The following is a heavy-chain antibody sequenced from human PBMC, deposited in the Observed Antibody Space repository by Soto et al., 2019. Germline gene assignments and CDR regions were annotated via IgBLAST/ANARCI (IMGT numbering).Heavy chain of an antibody. J-gene: IGHJ2*01. D-gene: IGHD3-3*02. Sequence: EVQLLESGGGLVQPGGSLRLSCAASGFTFSSYAMNWVRKAPGTGLQGVSAISDSGVSTYYADSVKGRFTISRDNSKNTLALQMNSLRAEDTALYYCAKDVLAHSWYFDLWGRGTLVTVSS. CDR2: ISDSGVST. CDR1: GFTFSSYA. V-gene: IGHV3-23*01. CDR3: AKDVLAHSWYFDL.